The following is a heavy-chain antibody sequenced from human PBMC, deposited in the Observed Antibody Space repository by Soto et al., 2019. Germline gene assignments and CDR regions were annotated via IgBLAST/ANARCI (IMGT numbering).Heavy chain of an antibody. CDR2: IRQDGSEK. CDR3: ASGRGIMVRGVHSL. J-gene: IGHJ4*02. V-gene: IGHV3-7*01. CDR1: GFIFSSYW. Sequence: GGSLSLSCEASGFIFSSYWMSWVRQAPGKGLEWVANIRQDGSEKDYVDSVKGRFTISRDNAQNSLYLQMNSLRAEDTALYYCASGRGIMVRGVHSLWGQGTLVTVSS. D-gene: IGHD3-10*01.